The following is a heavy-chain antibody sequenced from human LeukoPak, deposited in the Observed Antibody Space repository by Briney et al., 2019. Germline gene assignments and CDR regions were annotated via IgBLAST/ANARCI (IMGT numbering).Heavy chain of an antibody. Sequence: KPSETLSLTCTVSGGSISSYYWRWIRQPPGKGLEWIGYIYYSGSTNYNPSLKSRVTISVDTSKNQFSLKLSSVTAADTAVYYCARDYLERRVVSGAALDYWGQGTLVTVSS. CDR3: ARDYLERRVVSGAALDY. D-gene: IGHD1-1*01. V-gene: IGHV4-59*01. CDR1: GGSISSYY. CDR2: IYYSGST. J-gene: IGHJ4*02.